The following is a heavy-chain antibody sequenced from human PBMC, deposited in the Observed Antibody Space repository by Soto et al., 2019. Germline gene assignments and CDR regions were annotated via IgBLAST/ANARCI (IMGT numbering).Heavy chain of an antibody. J-gene: IGHJ6*02. D-gene: IGHD2-15*01. CDR3: ARGYCSGGSCYYYHYGMDV. Sequence: QVQLVESGGGVVQPGRSLRLSCAASGFTFSSYTMHWVRQAPGKGLEWVAVISYDGSNKYYADSVKGRFTISRDNSKNTLYLQLNSLRAEDTAVYYCARGYCSGGSCYYYHYGMDVWGQGTTVTVSS. CDR1: GFTFSSYT. V-gene: IGHV3-30-3*01. CDR2: ISYDGSNK.